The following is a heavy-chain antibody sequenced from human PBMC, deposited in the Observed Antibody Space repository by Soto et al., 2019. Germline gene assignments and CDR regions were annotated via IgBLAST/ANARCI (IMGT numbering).Heavy chain of an antibody. CDR1: GYTFISYA. J-gene: IGHJ4*02. V-gene: IGHV1-18*04. Sequence: ASVKVSCKTSGYTFISYAISWVRQAPGQGLEWMGWISDYNGNTNYAQKFQGRVSMTTDTSTSTAYMELRSLRSDDTAMYYCARVLAKVSPEERDLFAYWSQGTLVPVSS. D-gene: IGHD1-26*01. CDR3: ARVLAKVSPEERDLFAY. CDR2: ISDYNGNT.